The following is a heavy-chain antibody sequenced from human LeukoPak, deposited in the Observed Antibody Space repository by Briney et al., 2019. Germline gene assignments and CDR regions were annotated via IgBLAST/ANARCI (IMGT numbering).Heavy chain of an antibody. CDR1: GFTFSSYS. CDR2: INQDGSGR. V-gene: IGHV3-7*01. D-gene: IGHD3-3*01. J-gene: IGHJ6*02. Sequence: GGSLRLSCAASGFTFSSYSMNWVRQAPGKGLEWVANINQDGSGRFYVDSVRGRFTISRDNAKNLLYLQMNSLRAEDTAVYYCARSYYDFWSGYYYYGMDVWGQGTTVTVSS. CDR3: ARSYYDFWSGYYYYGMDV.